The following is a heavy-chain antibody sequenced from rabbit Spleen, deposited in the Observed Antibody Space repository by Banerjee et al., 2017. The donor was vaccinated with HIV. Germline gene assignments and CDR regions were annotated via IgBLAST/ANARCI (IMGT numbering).Heavy chain of an antibody. CDR1: GFSFSDKVV. V-gene: IGHV1S45*01. J-gene: IGHJ4*01. CDR3: ARNYFTYGYATSPYALNL. D-gene: IGHD6-1*01. CDR2: LYTGSIGGT. Sequence: QQQLAESGGGLVKPEGSLTLTCTASGFSFSDKVVMCWVRQAPGKGLEWVACLYTGSIGGTYYTSWAKGRFTISKASSTTVTLQMTSLTAADTATYFCARNYFTYGYATSPYALNLWGQGTLVTVS.